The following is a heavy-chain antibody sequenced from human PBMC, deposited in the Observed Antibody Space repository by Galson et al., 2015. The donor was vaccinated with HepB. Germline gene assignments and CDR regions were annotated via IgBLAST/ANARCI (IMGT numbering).Heavy chain of an antibody. J-gene: IGHJ4*02. Sequence: SLRLSCATSGFTFGDYAMAWFRQAPGKGLEWVGFIRSKADGEITGYAASVKGRLTISRDDSKSIAYLQMNSLKTEDTAMYYCTRDRPIDYWGQGTLVTVSS. CDR3: TRDRPIDY. CDR1: GFTFGDYA. CDR2: IRSKADGEIT. V-gene: IGHV3-49*03.